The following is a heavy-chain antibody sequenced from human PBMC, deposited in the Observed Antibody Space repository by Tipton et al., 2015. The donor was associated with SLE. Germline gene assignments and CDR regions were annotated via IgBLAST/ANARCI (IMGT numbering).Heavy chain of an antibody. CDR3: ARARVPYSSSAFRH. Sequence: TLSLTCAVYGGSSSGYYWSWLRQPPGKGLEWIGEINHSGSTNYNPSLKSRVTISVDTSKNQFSLKLSPVTAAGTAVYYFARARVPYSSSAFRHWGQGTLVTVAS. CDR1: GGSSSGYY. V-gene: IGHV4-34*01. D-gene: IGHD6-13*01. J-gene: IGHJ1*01. CDR2: INHSGST.